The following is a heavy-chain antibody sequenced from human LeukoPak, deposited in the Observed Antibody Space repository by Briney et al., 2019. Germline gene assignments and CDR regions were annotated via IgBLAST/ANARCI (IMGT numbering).Heavy chain of an antibody. V-gene: IGHV3-21*01. J-gene: IGHJ6*03. D-gene: IGHD6-13*01. CDR3: ATLAAADSYYNYYMDV. CDR1: GFTFSSYS. CDR2: ISSSSSYI. Sequence: GGSLRLSCAASGFTFSSYSMNWVRQAPGKGLEWVSSISSSSSYIYYADSVKGRFTISRDNAKNSLYLQMNSLRAEDTAVYYCATLAAADSYYNYYMDVWGKGTTVTVSS.